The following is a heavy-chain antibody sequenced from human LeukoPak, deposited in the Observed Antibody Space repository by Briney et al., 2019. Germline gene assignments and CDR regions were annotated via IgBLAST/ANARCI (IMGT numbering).Heavy chain of an antibody. J-gene: IGHJ4*02. Sequence: ASVKVSCKASVYTFTSYGISWVRQAPGQGLEWMGRISAYNGNTNYAQKLQGRVTMTTDTSTSTAYMELRSLRSDDTAVYYCARVYYDYVWGSYRPYDYWGQGTLVTVSS. CDR1: VYTFTSYG. D-gene: IGHD3-16*02. CDR2: ISAYNGNT. V-gene: IGHV1-18*01. CDR3: ARVYYDYVWGSYRPYDY.